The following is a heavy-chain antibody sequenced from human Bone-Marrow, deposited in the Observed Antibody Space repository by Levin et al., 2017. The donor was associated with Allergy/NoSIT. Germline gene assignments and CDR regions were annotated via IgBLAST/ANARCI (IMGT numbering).Heavy chain of an antibody. V-gene: IGHV3-11*01. J-gene: IGHJ4*02. CDR1: GFIFSDYY. D-gene: IGHD4-17*01. CDR2: ISSSGGTI. Sequence: LSLTCAASGFIFSDYYMSWIRQAPGKGLEWVSYISSSGGTIYYADSVEGRFTISRDNAKSSVYLQMNSLRAEDTAVYYCATRAGTTVRFDYWGQGTLVTVSS. CDR3: ATRAGTTVRFDY.